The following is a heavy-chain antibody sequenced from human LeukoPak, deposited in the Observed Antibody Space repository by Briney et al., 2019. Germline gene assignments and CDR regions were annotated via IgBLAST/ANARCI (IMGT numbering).Heavy chain of an antibody. CDR1: GGSISSYY. CDR2: IYYSGST. V-gene: IGHV4-59*01. D-gene: IGHD2-21*01. Sequence: SETLSLTCTVSGGSISSYYWGWIRQPPGKGPEWIGYIYYSGSTNYNPSLKSRVTISVDTSKNQFSLKLSSGTAADTAVYYCARLLPVRYNWFDPWGQGTLVTVSS. J-gene: IGHJ5*02. CDR3: ARLLPVRYNWFDP.